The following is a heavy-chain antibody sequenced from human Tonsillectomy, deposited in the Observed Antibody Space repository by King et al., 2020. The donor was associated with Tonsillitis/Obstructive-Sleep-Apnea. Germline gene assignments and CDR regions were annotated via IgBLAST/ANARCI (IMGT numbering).Heavy chain of an antibody. D-gene: IGHD3-10*01. CDR3: ARGSYDSDAFDI. CDR1: GFSLSTGGVG. V-gene: IGHV2-5*02. CDR2: IYWDDDK. Sequence: TLKESGPTLVKPTQTLTLTCTFSGFSLSTGGVGVGWIRQPPGQALDWLALIYWDDDKRYSPSLKRRLTITKDTSKNQVVLTMTNMDPVDTATYYCARGSYDSDAFDIWGQGTMVTVSS. J-gene: IGHJ3*02.